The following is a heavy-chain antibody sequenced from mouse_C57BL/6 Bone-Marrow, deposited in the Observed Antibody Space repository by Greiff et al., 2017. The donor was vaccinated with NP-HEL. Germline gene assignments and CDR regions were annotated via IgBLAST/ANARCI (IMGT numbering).Heavy chain of an antibody. J-gene: IGHJ2*01. D-gene: IGHD2-1*01. V-gene: IGHV1-63*01. CDR2: IYPGGGYT. CDR3: AREGKASFDY. Sequence: VQLQQSGAELVRPGTSVKMSCKASGYTFTNYWIGWAKQRPGHGLEWIGDIYPGGGYTNSNEKFKGKATLTADKSSSTAYMQFSSLTSEDSAIYYCAREGKASFDYWGQGTTLTVSS. CDR1: GYTFTNYW.